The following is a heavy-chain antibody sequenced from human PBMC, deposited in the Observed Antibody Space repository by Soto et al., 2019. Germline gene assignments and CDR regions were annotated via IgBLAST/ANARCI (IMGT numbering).Heavy chain of an antibody. V-gene: IGHV3-30-3*01. Sequence: QVQLVESGGGVVQPGRSLRLSCAASGFTFSSYALHWVRQAPGKGLEWVAVISYDGNNKYYADSVKGRFTISRDNSKNTLYLRMNSLRAEDTAMYFCARSPETNSPGYSSGWYFGYWGQGTLVTVSS. D-gene: IGHD6-19*01. CDR1: GFTFSSYA. J-gene: IGHJ4*02. CDR2: ISYDGNNK. CDR3: ARSPETNSPGYSSGWYFGY.